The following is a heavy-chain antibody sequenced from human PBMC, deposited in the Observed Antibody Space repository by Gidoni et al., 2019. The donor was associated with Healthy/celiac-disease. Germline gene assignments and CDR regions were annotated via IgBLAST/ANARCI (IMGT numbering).Heavy chain of an antibody. D-gene: IGHD1-26*01. Sequence: QVQLVESGGGVVQPGRSLRLSCAASGFTFGSYGMHWVRQAPGKGLEWVAVIWYDGSNKYYADSVKGRFTISRDNSKNTLYLQMNSLRAEDTAVYYCARVPGELLLFDYFDYWGQGTLVTVSS. CDR2: IWYDGSNK. V-gene: IGHV3-33*01. CDR1: GFTFGSYG. CDR3: ARVPGELLLFDYFDY. J-gene: IGHJ4*02.